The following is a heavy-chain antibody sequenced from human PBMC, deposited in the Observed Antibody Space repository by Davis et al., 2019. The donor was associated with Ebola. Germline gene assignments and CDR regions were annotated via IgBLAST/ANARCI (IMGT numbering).Heavy chain of an antibody. J-gene: IGHJ4*02. V-gene: IGHV1-18*01. D-gene: IGHD3-3*01. CDR3: ARGPTFWSGYKR. CDR1: GYTFKNYA. Sequence: ASVKVSCKASGYTFKNYAISWVRQAPGQGLEWMGWISGYNGYTSYAAKFHDRLTLTTDTSTNTAYMELKNLGSDDTAVYYCARGPTFWSGYKRWGQGTLVTVSS. CDR2: ISGYNGYT.